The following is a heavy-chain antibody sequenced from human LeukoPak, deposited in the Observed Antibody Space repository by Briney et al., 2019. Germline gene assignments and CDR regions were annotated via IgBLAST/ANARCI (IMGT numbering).Heavy chain of an antibody. Sequence: SETLSLTCIVSGGSISSHYWSWIRQPPGKGLEWIGYIYHSGSTNYNPSLKSRVTISVDTSKNQFSLKLSSVTAADTAVYYCARESLAARYFDYWGQGTLVTVSS. D-gene: IGHD6-6*01. V-gene: IGHV4-59*11. CDR1: GGSISSHY. CDR2: IYHSGST. CDR3: ARESLAARYFDY. J-gene: IGHJ4*02.